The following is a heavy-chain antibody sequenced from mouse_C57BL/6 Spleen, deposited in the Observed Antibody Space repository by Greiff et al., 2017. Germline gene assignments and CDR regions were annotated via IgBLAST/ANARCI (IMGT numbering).Heavy chain of an antibody. CDR2: INPNNGGT. Sequence: EVQLQQSGPELVKPGASVKISCKASGYTFTDYYMNWVKQSPGKSLEWIGDINPNNGGTSYNQKFKGKATLTVDKSSSTAYMELRSLTSEDSAVYYCARGGGYGSSLDYWGQGTTLTVSS. V-gene: IGHV1-26*01. CDR3: ARGGGYGSSLDY. CDR1: GYTFTDYY. J-gene: IGHJ2*01. D-gene: IGHD1-1*01.